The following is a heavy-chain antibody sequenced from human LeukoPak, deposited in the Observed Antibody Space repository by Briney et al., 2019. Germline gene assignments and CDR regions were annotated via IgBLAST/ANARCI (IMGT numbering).Heavy chain of an antibody. CDR3: ARDRTTYYYDSSGYYIFDY. J-gene: IGHJ4*02. CDR2: ISSSSSTI. Sequence: GGSLRLSCAASGFTFSSYAMSWVRQAPGKGLEWVSYISSSSSTIYYADSVKGRFTISRDNAKNSLYLQMNSLRAEDTAVYYCARDRTTYYYDSSGYYIFDYWGQGTLVTVSS. D-gene: IGHD3-22*01. CDR1: GFTFSSYA. V-gene: IGHV3-48*01.